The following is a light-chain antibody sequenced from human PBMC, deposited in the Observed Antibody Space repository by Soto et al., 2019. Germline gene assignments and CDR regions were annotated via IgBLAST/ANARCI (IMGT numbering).Light chain of an antibody. CDR3: QSYDSTLSARYV. V-gene: IGLV1-40*01. J-gene: IGLJ1*01. Sequence: QSFLTQPPSVSGAPGRRVTISCTGSNSNIGAGYDVHWYQQLPGTAPKLLIFGNINRPSGVPDRFSGSKSGTSASLAITGLQAEDEGDYYCQSYDSTLSARYVFGTGTKVTVL. CDR1: NSNIGAGYD. CDR2: GNI.